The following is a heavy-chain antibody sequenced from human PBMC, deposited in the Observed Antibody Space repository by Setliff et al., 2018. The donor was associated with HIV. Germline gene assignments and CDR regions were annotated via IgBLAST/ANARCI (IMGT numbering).Heavy chain of an antibody. J-gene: IGHJ6*02. CDR1: GGSISSYY. D-gene: IGHD6-25*01. CDR2: IYYSGST. Sequence: SETLSLTCTVSGGSISSYYWSWIRQPPGKGLEWIGYIYYSGSTNYNPSLKSRVTISVDTSKNQFSLKLSSVTAADAAVYYCARAAAAAGYYYYGMDVWGQGTTVTVSS. V-gene: IGHV4-59*01. CDR3: ARAAAAAGYYYYGMDV.